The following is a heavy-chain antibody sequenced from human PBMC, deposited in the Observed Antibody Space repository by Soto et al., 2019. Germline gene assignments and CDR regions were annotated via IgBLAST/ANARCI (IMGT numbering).Heavy chain of an antibody. D-gene: IGHD6-19*01. CDR2: INHSGST. J-gene: IGHJ6*02. CDR1: GWSFSGYY. V-gene: IGHV4-34*01. CDR3: ARLVGQWLYYYYGMDV. Sequence: SETLSLTCAVYGWSFSGYYWSWIRQPPGKGLEWIGEINHSGSTNYNPSLKSRVTISVDTSKNQFSLKLSSVAAADTAVYYCARLVGQWLYYYYGMDVWGQGTTVTVSS.